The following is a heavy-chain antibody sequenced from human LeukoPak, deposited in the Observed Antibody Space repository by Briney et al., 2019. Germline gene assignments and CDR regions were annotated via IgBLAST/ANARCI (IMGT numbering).Heavy chain of an antibody. D-gene: IGHD4-17*01. J-gene: IGHJ4*02. V-gene: IGHV3-23*01. CDR3: AKEDTLTTVYFDY. CDR2: ITDSGGST. CDR1: GFTFSRYD. Sequence: PGGSLRLSRAASGFTFSRYDMSWVRQAPGKGLEWVSAITDSGGSTYYADSVRGRFTISRDDSKNTLYLLMNSLRAEDTAVYYCAKEDTLTTVYFDYWGQGTPVTVSS.